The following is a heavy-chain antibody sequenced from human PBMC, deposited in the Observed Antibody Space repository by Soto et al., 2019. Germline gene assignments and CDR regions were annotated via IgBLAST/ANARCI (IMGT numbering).Heavy chain of an antibody. CDR2: IYPGDSDT. D-gene: IGHD3-10*01. Sequence: GESLKISCKGSGYSFTSYWIGWVRQMPGKGLEWMGIIYPGDSDTRYSPSFQGQVTISADKSISTAYLQWSSLKASDTAMYYCARHPPRGVTMVRGVIKEDYYYYMDVWGKGTTVTVSS. J-gene: IGHJ6*03. V-gene: IGHV5-51*01. CDR3: ARHPPRGVTMVRGVIKEDYYYYMDV. CDR1: GYSFTSYW.